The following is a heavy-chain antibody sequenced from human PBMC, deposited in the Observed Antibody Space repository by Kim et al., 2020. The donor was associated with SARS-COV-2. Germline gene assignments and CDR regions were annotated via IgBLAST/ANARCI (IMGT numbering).Heavy chain of an antibody. CDR2: ISYDGSNK. D-gene: IGHD6-19*01. CDR1: GFTFSSYA. Sequence: GGSLRLSCAASGFTFSSYAMHWVRQAPGKGLEWVAVISYDGSNKYYADSVKGRFTISRDNSKNTLYLQMNSLRAEDTAVYYCARVRGGGYSSGPVDYWGQGTLCTVSS. CDR3: ARVRGGGYSSGPVDY. J-gene: IGHJ4*02. V-gene: IGHV3-30*04.